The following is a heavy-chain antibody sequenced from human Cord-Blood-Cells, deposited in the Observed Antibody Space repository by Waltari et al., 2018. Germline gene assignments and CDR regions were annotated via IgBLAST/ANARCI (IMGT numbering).Heavy chain of an antibody. CDR2: INPSGGST. Sequence: QVQLVQSGAEVKKPGASVKVSCTASGYTFTSYYMHWVRQAPGQGLEWMGIINPSGGSTSYAQKFQGRVTMTRDTSTSTVYMELSSLRSEDTAVYYCARDPTGTDRAYYYYYYYMDVWGKGTTVTVSS. CDR3: ARDPTGTDRAYYYYYYYMDV. CDR1: GYTFTSYY. D-gene: IGHD1-1*01. J-gene: IGHJ6*03. V-gene: IGHV1-46*01.